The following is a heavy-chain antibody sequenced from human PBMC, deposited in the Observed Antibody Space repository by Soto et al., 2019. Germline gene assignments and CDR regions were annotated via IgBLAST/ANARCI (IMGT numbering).Heavy chain of an antibody. CDR1: EYTFTSYA. Sequence: ASVKVSCKASEYTFTSYAMHWVRQAPGQRLEWMGWINAGNGNTKYSQKFQGRVTITRDTSASTAYMELSSLRSEDTAVYYCARDRRSGWYPAPFYWGQGTLVTVSS. CDR3: ARDRRSGWYPAPFY. J-gene: IGHJ4*02. CDR2: INAGNGNT. D-gene: IGHD6-19*01. V-gene: IGHV1-3*01.